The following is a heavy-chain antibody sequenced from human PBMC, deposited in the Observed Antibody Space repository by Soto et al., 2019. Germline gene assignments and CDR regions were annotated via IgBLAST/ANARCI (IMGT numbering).Heavy chain of an antibody. CDR1: GGSFSGYY. J-gene: IGHJ6*03. CDR2: IYHSGST. CDR3: AREVQPLDYYYSYMDV. V-gene: IGHV4-34*01. Sequence: TSETLSLTCAVYGGSFSGYYWSWIRQPPGKGLEWIGEIYHSGSTNYNPSLKSRVTISVDTSKNQFSLTLSSVTAADTAVYYCAREVQPLDYYYSYMDVWGKGTTVTVSS. D-gene: IGHD1-1*01.